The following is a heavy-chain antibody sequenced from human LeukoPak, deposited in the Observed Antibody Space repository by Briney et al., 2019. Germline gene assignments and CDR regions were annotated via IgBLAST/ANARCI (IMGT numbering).Heavy chain of an antibody. CDR1: GFPLRNYA. CDR3: AKVPGYNYATDFDY. J-gene: IGHJ4*02. CDR2: ISGSGGST. Sequence: GGSLRLSCAVSGFPLRNYAMTWVRQAPGKGLKWVSGISGSGGSTYYADSVKGRFTISRDNSKNTLYLQMNSLRAEDTAVYYCAKVPGYNYATDFDYWGQGTLVTVSS. V-gene: IGHV3-23*01. D-gene: IGHD5-18*01.